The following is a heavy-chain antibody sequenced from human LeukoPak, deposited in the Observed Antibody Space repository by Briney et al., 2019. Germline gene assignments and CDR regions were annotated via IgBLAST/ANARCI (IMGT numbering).Heavy chain of an antibody. J-gene: IGHJ4*02. CDR1: GYSFTNYW. CDR2: IYPDDSDT. CDR3: ARTGREYYDGTGAFDY. D-gene: IGHD3-22*01. Sequence: GESLKISCKGSGYSFTNYWIGWVRQMPGKGLEWMGIIYPDDSDTRYSPSFQGQVTISADKSFSTAYLQWSSLKASDTAMYYCARTGREYYDGTGAFDYWGQGTLVTVSS. V-gene: IGHV5-51*01.